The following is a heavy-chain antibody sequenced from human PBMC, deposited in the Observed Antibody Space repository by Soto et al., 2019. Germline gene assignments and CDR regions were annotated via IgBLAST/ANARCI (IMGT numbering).Heavy chain of an antibody. V-gene: IGHV3-30-3*01. D-gene: IGHD6-19*01. CDR2: ISYDGSSK. J-gene: IGHJ4*02. Sequence: GGSLRLSCVASGFTFSSFSLHWVRQAPGKGLEWLALISYDGSSKYNADSVKGRFTISRENSNNTLYLQLSSLRPEDTAVYYCARTTAVAGTPEFAYWVQGALVTVSS. CDR3: ARTTAVAGTPEFAY. CDR1: GFTFSSFS.